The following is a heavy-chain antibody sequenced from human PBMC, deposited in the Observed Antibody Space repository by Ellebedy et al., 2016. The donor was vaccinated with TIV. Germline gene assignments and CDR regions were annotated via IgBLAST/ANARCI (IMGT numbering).Heavy chain of an antibody. CDR1: GFTFSGSA. CDR2: IRSKANSYAT. V-gene: IGHV3-73*01. Sequence: GGSLRLSXAASGFTFSGSAMHWVRQASGKGLEWVGRIRSKANSYATAYAASVKGRFTISRDDSKNTAYLQMNSLKTEDTAVYYCTRILTGYYALNAGAFDIWGQGTMVTVSS. D-gene: IGHD3-9*01. CDR3: TRILTGYYALNAGAFDI. J-gene: IGHJ3*02.